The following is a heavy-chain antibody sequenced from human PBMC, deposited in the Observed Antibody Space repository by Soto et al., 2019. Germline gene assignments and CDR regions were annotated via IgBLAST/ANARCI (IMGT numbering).Heavy chain of an antibody. CDR2: INAGNGNT. V-gene: IGHV1-3*01. Sequence: ASVKVSCKASGYTFTSYAMDWGRQAPGQRLEWMGWINAGNGNTKYSQKFQGRVTITRDTSASTAYMELSSLRSEDTAVYSCARDPDSGGSQDYWGQGTLVIVSS. D-gene: IGHD2-15*01. CDR1: GYTFTSYA. CDR3: ARDPDSGGSQDY. J-gene: IGHJ4*02.